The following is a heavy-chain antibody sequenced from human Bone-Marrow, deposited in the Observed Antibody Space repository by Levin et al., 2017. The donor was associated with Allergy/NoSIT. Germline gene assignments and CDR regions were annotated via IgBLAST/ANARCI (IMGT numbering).Heavy chain of an antibody. Sequence: SETLSLTCSVSGGSISGYYWSWVRQAPGKGLEWIGYIYNSGSTDYNPSLKSRVTISGDTSKNQFFLKLTSVTAADTAVYYCARHDVCITNECHRMWWWFDPWGQGILVTVSS. J-gene: IGHJ5*02. D-gene: IGHD3-10*01. V-gene: IGHV4-59*08. CDR2: IYNSGST. CDR3: ARHDVCITNECHRMWWWFDP. CDR1: GGSISGYY.